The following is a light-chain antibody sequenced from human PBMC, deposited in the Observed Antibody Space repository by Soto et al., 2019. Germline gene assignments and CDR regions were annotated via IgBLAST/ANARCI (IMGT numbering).Light chain of an antibody. J-gene: IGLJ2*01. V-gene: IGLV2-8*01. CDR2: EVS. CDR1: SSDVGGYNY. Sequence: QSALTQPPSASGSPGQSVTISCTGSSSDVGGYNYGSWYQQHPGKAPKLMIYEVSQRTLGVPDRFSGSKSGNTASLTVSGLQPEDEADYYCSSYAGDNTVIFGGGTKLTVL. CDR3: SSYAGDNTVI.